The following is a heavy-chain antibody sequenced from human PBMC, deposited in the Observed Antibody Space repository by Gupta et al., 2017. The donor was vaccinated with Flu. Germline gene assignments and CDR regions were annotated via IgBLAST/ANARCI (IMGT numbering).Heavy chain of an antibody. CDR1: GLTFSDYA. V-gene: IGHV3-23*01. Sequence: VQLLESGGALLQPGESLRLSCAASGLTFSDYAMNWVRQAPGKGLEWIATVGSGGDTTDYAASVMGRFTITRDTTKNTVYLQINSLGGDDTALYYCTKHRAGSPAVDYWGQGNLVTVS. D-gene: IGHD2-15*01. J-gene: IGHJ4*02. CDR3: TKHRAGSPAVDY. CDR2: VGSGGDTT.